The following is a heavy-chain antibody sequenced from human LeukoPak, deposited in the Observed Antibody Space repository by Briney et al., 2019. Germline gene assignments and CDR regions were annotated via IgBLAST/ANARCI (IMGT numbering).Heavy chain of an antibody. J-gene: IGHJ3*02. CDR1: GYTFTGYY. V-gene: IGHV7-4-1*02. CDR2: INTNTGNP. D-gene: IGHD2-21*01. CDR3: ARTLYSLFGRFLPPLAFDI. Sequence: ASVKVSCKASGYTFTGYYMHWVRQAPGQGLEWMGWINTNTGNPTYAQGFTGRFVFSLDTSVSTAYLQISSLKAEDTAVYYCARTLYSLFGRFLPPLAFDIWGQGTMVTVSS.